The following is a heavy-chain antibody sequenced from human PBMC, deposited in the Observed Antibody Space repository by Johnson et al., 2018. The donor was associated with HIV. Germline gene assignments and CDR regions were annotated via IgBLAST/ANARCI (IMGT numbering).Heavy chain of an antibody. D-gene: IGHD4-17*01. CDR1: GFTFSNHA. CDR2: LLHDANGQ. Sequence: QVQLVESGGGLVQPGRSLRLSCAASGFTFSNHAIYWVRQAPGKGLRWVPILLHDANGQHYADSVKGRFALSRGYSKNTLYLQINSLRAEDTAVYFGAKAYSVSGRRCAFDIWGQGTMVTVSS. J-gene: IGHJ3*02. CDR3: AKAYSVSGRRCAFDI. V-gene: IGHV3-30*09.